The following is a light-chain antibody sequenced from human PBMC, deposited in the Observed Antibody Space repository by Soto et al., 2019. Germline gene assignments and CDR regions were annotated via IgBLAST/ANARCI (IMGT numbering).Light chain of an antibody. J-gene: IGKJ3*01. CDR3: LLFRGSPT. CDR2: VAS. Sequence: EIVLTQSPGTLSLSPGERATLSCRASQVVVTAYLHWYQHKPGQAPRLLISVASTRASGIPDRFSGSGVGTDFTLTINRLEPEDCAVYYCLLFRGSPTFGPGSRVHIK. CDR1: QVVVTAY. V-gene: IGKV3-20*01.